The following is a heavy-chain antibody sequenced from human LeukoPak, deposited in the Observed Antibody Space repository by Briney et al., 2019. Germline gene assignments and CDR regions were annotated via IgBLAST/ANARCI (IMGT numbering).Heavy chain of an antibody. J-gene: IGHJ4*02. V-gene: IGHV3-7*05. Sequence: QPGRSLRLSCAASGFTFSGHWMTWVRQAPGKGLEWVANIKENEDASEKYYVDSVKGRFTISRDNAKNSLDLQMNSLRAEDTAVYYCARVKSIAEAGGYGIFDYWGQGTLVSISS. CDR3: ARVKSIAEAGGYGIFDY. D-gene: IGHD6-6*01. CDR1: GFTFSGHW. CDR2: IKENEDASEK.